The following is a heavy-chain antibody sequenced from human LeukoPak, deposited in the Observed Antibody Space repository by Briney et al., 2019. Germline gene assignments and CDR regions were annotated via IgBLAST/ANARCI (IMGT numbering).Heavy chain of an antibody. CDR1: GGTFSSYA. D-gene: IGHD3-10*01. CDR2: IIPIFGTA. CDR3: ARGPIGVTTMVRNFQH. V-gene: IGHV1-69*05. Sequence: SVKVSCKASGGTFSSYAISWVRQAPGQGLEWMGRIIPIFGTANYAQKFQGRDTITTDESTSTAYMELSSLRSEDTAVYYCARGPIGVTTMVRNFQHWGQGTLVTVSS. J-gene: IGHJ1*01.